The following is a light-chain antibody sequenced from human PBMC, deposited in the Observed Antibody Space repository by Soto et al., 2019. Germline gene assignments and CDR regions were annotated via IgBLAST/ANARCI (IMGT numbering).Light chain of an antibody. V-gene: IGKV3-15*01. Sequence: EIVMTQSPATLSVSPGERATLSCRASQSVSSNLAWYQQKPGQAPRLLIYGASTRATGIPARFSGSGSGTEFTLPISSLQSEDFATYYCQQASSFPRTFGPGTKVDIK. CDR1: QSVSSN. CDR3: QQASSFPRT. J-gene: IGKJ3*01. CDR2: GAS.